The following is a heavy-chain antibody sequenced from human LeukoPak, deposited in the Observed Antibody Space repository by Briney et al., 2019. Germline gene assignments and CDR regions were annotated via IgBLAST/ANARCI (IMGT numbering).Heavy chain of an antibody. D-gene: IGHD1/OR15-1a*01. V-gene: IGHV4-59*01. CDR3: ARESFTQQQGYYYYYHMDV. Sequence: SETLSLTCTVSGGSITTYYWSWIRQPPGKGLEWIGCIYYSGSTSGSTNYNPSLKSRVTMSVDTSRSQLSLTLTSVTAADTAVYYCARESFTQQQGYYYYYHMDVWGKGTTVTVSS. CDR2: IYYSGSTSGST. J-gene: IGHJ6*03. CDR1: GGSITTYY.